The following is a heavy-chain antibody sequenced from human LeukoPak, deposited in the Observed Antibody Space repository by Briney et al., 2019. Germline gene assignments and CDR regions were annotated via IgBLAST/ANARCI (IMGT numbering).Heavy chain of an antibody. V-gene: IGHV3-30-3*01. CDR3: ARGYSYGYWYFDL. CDR2: TSYDGSNK. D-gene: IGHD5-18*01. CDR1: GFTFSSYA. Sequence: SGRSLRLSCAASGFTFSSYAMRWVRQAPGKGLEWAAVTSYDGSNKYYADSVKGRFTISRDNSKNTLYLQMNSLRAEDTAVYYCARGYSYGYWYFDLWGRGTLVTVSS. J-gene: IGHJ2*01.